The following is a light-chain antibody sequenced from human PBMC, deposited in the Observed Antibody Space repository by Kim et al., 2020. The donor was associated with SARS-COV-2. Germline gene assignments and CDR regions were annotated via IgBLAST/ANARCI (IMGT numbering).Light chain of an antibody. V-gene: IGKV3-20*01. Sequence: SPGESATLSCRASQSGSSSYLAWYQQKPGQAPRLLIYGASSRATGIPDRFSGSGSGTDFTLTISRLEPEDFAVYYCQQYGSSPRTFGQGTKVDIK. J-gene: IGKJ1*01. CDR1: QSGSSSY. CDR2: GAS. CDR3: QQYGSSPRT.